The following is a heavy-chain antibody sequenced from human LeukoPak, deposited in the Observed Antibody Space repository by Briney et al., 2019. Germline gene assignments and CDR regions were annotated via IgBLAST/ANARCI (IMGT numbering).Heavy chain of an antibody. CDR2: IYYSGST. Sequence: NPSETLSLTCTVSGGSISSYYWSWIRQPPGKGLEWIGYIYYSGSTNYNPSLKSRVTISVDTSKNQFSLKLSSMTAADTAVYYCAKRTAYAFDIWGQGTMVTVSS. CDR3: AKRTAYAFDI. D-gene: IGHD1/OR15-1a*01. CDR1: GGSISSYY. J-gene: IGHJ3*02. V-gene: IGHV4-59*01.